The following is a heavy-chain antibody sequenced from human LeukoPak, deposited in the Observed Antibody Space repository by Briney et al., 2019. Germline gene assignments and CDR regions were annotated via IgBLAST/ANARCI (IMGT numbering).Heavy chain of an antibody. CDR3: ASPMIVVRGAFDI. D-gene: IGHD3-22*01. CDR1: GGTFSSYA. V-gene: IGHV1-69*05. Sequence: SVKVSCKASGGTFSSYAISWVRQAPGQGLEWMGGIFPIFGTANYAQKFQGRVTITTDESTSTAYMELSSLRSEDTAVYYCASPMIVVRGAFDIWGQGTMVTVSS. J-gene: IGHJ3*02. CDR2: IFPIFGTA.